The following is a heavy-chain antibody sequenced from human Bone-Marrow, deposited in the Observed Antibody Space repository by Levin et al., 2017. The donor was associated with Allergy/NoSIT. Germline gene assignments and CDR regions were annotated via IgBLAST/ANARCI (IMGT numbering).Heavy chain of an antibody. J-gene: IGHJ5*02. CDR3: ARHDRWGDIEPLFDP. Sequence: PSETLSLTCSVSGGSITSSSHYWGWIRQPPGGGLEWIGSIYDSGRTYYNPSLRSRVTISVDTSKNQFSLKLTSVTAADTAVYCCARHDRWGDIEPLFDPWGQGTLVTVSS. D-gene: IGHD3-10*01. V-gene: IGHV4-39*01. CDR1: GGSITSSSHY. CDR2: IYDSGRT.